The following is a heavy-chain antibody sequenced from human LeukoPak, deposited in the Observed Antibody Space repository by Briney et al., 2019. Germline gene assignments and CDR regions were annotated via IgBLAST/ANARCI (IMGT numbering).Heavy chain of an antibody. CDR1: GFTFSDYS. D-gene: IGHD3-22*01. Sequence: GGSLRLSCAASGFTFSDYSMNWVRQAPGKGLEWVSSISTTSSYIYYADSVKGRFTISRDNAKNSLYLQMNSLRADDTAAYFCARDIYDDSGYFRRGLDYWGQGILVTVSS. CDR2: ISTTSSYI. J-gene: IGHJ4*02. CDR3: ARDIYDDSGYFRRGLDY. V-gene: IGHV3-21*01.